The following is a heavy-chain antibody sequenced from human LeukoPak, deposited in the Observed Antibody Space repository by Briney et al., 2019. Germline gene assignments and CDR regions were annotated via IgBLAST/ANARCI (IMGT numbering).Heavy chain of an antibody. CDR3: ARNRRVLAAAGTIAFDI. Sequence: SETLSLTCAVYGGSFSSYYWSWIRQPAGKGLEWIGRIYTSGSTNYNPSLKSRVTMSVDTSKNQFSLKLSSVTAADTAVYYCARNRRVLAAAGTIAFDIWGQGTMVTVSS. CDR2: IYTSGST. V-gene: IGHV4-59*10. D-gene: IGHD6-13*01. J-gene: IGHJ3*02. CDR1: GGSFSSYY.